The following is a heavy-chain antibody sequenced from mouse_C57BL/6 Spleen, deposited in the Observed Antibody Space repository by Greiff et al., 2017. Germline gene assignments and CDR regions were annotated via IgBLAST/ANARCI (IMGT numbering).Heavy chain of an antibody. CDR3: ARGTTVVATDY. Sequence: QVQLQQSGAELVKPGASVKMSCTASGYTFTSTWITWVKQRPGQGLEWIGDIYPGSGSTNYNGKFKSKATLAVDTSSSTAYMQLSSLTSEDSAVYYCARGTTVVATDYWGQGTTLTVSS. CDR1: GYTFTSTW. V-gene: IGHV1-55*01. CDR2: IYPGSGST. J-gene: IGHJ2*01. D-gene: IGHD1-1*01.